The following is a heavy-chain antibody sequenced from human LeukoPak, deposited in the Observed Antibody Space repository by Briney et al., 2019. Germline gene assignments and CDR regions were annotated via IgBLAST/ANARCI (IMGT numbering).Heavy chain of an antibody. D-gene: IGHD3-10*01. CDR3: ARDLGRPYGSGNPRDY. CDR2: ISSSSSYI. V-gene: IGHV3-21*01. CDR1: GFTFSSYS. Sequence: GGSLRLSCAVSGFTFSSYSMNWVRQAPGKGLEWVSSISSSSSYIYYADSVKGRFTISRDNAKNSLYLQMNSLRAEDTAVYYCARDLGRPYGSGNPRDYWGQGTLVTVSS. J-gene: IGHJ4*02.